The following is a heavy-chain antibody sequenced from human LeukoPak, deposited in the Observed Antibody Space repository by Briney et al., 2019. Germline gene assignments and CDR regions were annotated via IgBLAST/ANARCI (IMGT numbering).Heavy chain of an antibody. CDR1: GFTFSHYE. CDR2: INVGGSAT. Sequence: GGSLRLSCVVSGFTFSHYEMIWVRQAPGKGLEWVSYINVGGSATNYADSMKGRFTMSRDDARKSVYLQLNNLRAEDTALYYCATSDQIIMMDAFDIWGQGTMVTVSS. D-gene: IGHD3-16*01. V-gene: IGHV3-48*03. CDR3: ATSDQIIMMDAFDI. J-gene: IGHJ3*02.